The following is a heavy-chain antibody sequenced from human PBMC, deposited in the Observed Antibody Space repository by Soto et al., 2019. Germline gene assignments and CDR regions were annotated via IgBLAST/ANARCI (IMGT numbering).Heavy chain of an antibody. CDR3: AKDIQVVPAAINAFDI. CDR2: ISYDGSNK. V-gene: IGHV3-30*18. J-gene: IGHJ3*02. Sequence: QVQLVESGGGVVQPGRSLRLTCAASGFTFSSYGMHWVRQAPGKGLEWVAVISYDGSNKYYADSVKGRFTISRDNSKNTLYLQMNSLRAEDTAVYYCAKDIQVVPAAINAFDIWRQGTMVTVSS. D-gene: IGHD2-2*01. CDR1: GFTFSSYG.